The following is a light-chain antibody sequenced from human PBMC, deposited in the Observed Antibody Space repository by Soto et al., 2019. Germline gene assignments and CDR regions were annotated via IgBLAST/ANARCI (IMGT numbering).Light chain of an antibody. J-gene: IGKJ1*01. CDR3: QQYVTAFRS. Sequence: DIQITQSPSTLSASVGDRVTITCRASQSISSWLAWYQQKPGKAPKLLINKAFSLESGVLSRFSGSGSGTEFTLTISSLQPDDFATYYCQQYVTAFRSFGQGTKVDIK. CDR2: KAF. V-gene: IGKV1-5*03. CDR1: QSISSW.